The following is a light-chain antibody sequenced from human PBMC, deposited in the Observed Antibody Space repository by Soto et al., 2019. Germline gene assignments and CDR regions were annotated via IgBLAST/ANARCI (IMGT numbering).Light chain of an antibody. J-gene: IGKJ3*01. CDR2: AAS. V-gene: IGKV1-8*01. Sequence: AIRMTQSPSSLSASTGDRVTITCRASQGISSYLAWYQQKPGKAPKLLIYAASTLQSGVPSRFSGSGSGTDFTLTISCLQSEDFATYDCQQYYSYPRITFGPGTKVDIK. CDR1: QGISSY. CDR3: QQYYSYPRIT.